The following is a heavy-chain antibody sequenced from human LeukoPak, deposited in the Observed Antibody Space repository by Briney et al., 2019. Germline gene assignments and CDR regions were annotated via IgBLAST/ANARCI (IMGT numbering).Heavy chain of an antibody. V-gene: IGHV4-61*02. J-gene: IGHJ3*02. CDR3: ARDTALWTFDI. D-gene: IGHD2-21*02. CDR2: IYTSGSTINNPSLKST. Sequence: SETLSLTCTVSGDSISSGSYYWTWIRQPAGKGLEWIGRIYTSGSTINNPSLKSTNYNPSLKSRLTMSVDRSKNQFSLKMTSVTAADTAMYYCARDTALWTFDIWGQGTMVTVSS. CDR1: GDSISSGSYY.